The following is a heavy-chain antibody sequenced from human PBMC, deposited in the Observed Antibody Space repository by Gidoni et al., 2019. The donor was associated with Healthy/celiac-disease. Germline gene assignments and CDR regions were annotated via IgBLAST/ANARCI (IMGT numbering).Heavy chain of an antibody. V-gene: IGHV3-33*01. CDR3: ARGTMVRGIDY. CDR1: GFTFSSYG. CDR2: IWYDGSNK. D-gene: IGHD3-10*01. J-gene: IGHJ4*02. Sequence: VQLVESGAGLVQLGRSLRLSCEASGFTFSSYGMHWVRQAQGKGLEWVAVIWYDGSNKYYADSVKGRFTISRDNSKNTLYLQMNSLRAEDTAVYDCARGTMVRGIDYWGQGTLVTVSS.